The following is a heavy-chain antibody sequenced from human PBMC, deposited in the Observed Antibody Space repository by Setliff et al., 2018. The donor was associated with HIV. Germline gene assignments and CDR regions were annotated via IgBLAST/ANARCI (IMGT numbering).Heavy chain of an antibody. J-gene: IGHJ3*02. V-gene: IGHV4-4*02. CDR3: ARGDREASFDI. CDR2: IYHSGST. Sequence: SETLSLTCSVSGDSITSTTWWTWVRQPPGKGLEWIGEIYHSGSTNYSPSLHSRVTISLDKSKNQFSLKLTSVNAADTAVYYCARGDREASFDIWGRGTMVT. CDR1: GDSITSTTW.